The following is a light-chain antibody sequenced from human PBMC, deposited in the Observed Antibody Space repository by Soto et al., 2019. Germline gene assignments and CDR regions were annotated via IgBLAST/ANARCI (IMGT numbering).Light chain of an antibody. V-gene: IGKV3-15*01. CDR3: QKYNNWPPTT. CDR2: GAS. J-gene: IGKJ2*01. CDR1: QSVSSN. Sequence: EIVMTQSPATLSVSPGERATLSCRSSQSVSSNLAWDQQKPGQAPRLRIYGASTRATGIPARFSGSGCGTEFPLTISSLQSEDFAVYYRQKYNNWPPTTFGQGTKVDIK.